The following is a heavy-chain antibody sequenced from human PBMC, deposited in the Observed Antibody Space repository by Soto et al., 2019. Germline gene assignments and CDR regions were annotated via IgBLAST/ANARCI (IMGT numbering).Heavy chain of an antibody. CDR3: ARFQFNSGWYDYFDY. CDR1: GGSISSSSYY. CDR2: IYYSGST. Sequence: SETLSLTCTVSGGSISSSSYYWGWIRQPPGKGLEWIGYIYYSGSTKYNPSLKSRVTMSIDTSENQFSLKLSSVTAADTTGYYCARFQFNSGWYDYFDYWGLGTMVTVSS. J-gene: IGHJ4*02. V-gene: IGHV4-61*05. D-gene: IGHD6-19*01.